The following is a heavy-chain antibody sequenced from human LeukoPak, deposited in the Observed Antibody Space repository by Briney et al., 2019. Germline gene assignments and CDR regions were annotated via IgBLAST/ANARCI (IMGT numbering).Heavy chain of an antibody. Sequence: GRSLRLSCAASGFTFSSYAMHWVRQAPGKGLEWVAVISYDGSNKYYADSVKGRFTISRDDSKNTLYLQMNSLRAEDTAVYYCPKDGGLWVSAHWGDSWGRGTLVTVSS. D-gene: IGHD7-27*01. CDR3: PKDGGLWVSAHWGDS. CDR2: ISYDGSNK. J-gene: IGHJ4*02. CDR1: GFTFSSYA. V-gene: IGHV3-30-3*01.